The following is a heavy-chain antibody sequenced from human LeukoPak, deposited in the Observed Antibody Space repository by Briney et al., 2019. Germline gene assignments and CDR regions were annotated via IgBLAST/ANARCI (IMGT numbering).Heavy chain of an antibody. D-gene: IGHD3-10*01. V-gene: IGHV3-21*01. CDR1: GFTFSSYS. Sequence: PGGSLRLSCAASGFTFSSYSMNWVRQAPGKGLEWVSSISSTSNYMYYADSLKGRFTISRDNAKNSLYLQMNSLRAEDTAVYYCATSPPGTYYDKYFDYWGQGSLVTVSS. CDR2: ISSTSNYM. CDR3: ATSPPGTYYDKYFDY. J-gene: IGHJ4*02.